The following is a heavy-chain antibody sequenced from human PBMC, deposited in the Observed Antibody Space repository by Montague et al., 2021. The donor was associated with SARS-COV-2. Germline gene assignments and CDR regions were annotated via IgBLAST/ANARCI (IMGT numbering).Heavy chain of an antibody. J-gene: IGHJ4*02. CDR1: GFSLSTSGMC. Sequence: PALVKPTQTLTLTCTFSGFSLSTSGMCVSWIRQPPGKALEWLALXDWDDDKYYSTSLKTRLTISKDTSKNQVVLTMTNMDPVDTATYYCAQSHYDILTGYYTVFDYWGQGTLVTVSS. CDR2: XDWDDDK. CDR3: AQSHYDILTGYYTVFDY. D-gene: IGHD3-9*01. V-gene: IGHV2-70*01.